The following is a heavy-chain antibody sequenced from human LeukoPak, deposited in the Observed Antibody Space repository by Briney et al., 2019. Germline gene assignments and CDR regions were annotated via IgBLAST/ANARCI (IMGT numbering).Heavy chain of an antibody. CDR2: IYHSGST. V-gene: IGHV4-4*02. CDR3: ARDVTSKSSWYSWYFDL. J-gene: IGHJ2*01. CDR1: GGSISSSNW. D-gene: IGHD6-13*01. Sequence: SETLSLTCAVSGGSISSSNWWSWVRQPPGKGLEWIGEIYHSGSTNYNPSLKSRVTISVDKSKNQFSLKLSSVTAADTAVYYCARDVTSKSSWYSWYFDLWGRGTLVTVSS.